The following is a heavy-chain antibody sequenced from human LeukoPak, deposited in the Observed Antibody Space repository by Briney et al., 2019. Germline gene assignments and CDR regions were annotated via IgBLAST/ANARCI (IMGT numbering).Heavy chain of an antibody. CDR3: AKDVRDTVATIVFDY. J-gene: IGHJ4*02. D-gene: IGHD5-12*01. CDR2: ISGSGGIT. V-gene: IGHV3-23*01. CDR1: GFAFSNYA. Sequence: GGSLRLSCAASGFAFSNYAMSWVRQAPGKGLEWVSAISGSGGITYYADSVKGRFTISRDNSKNTLYLQVNSLRAEDTAVYYCAKDVRDTVATIVFDYWGQGTLVTVSS.